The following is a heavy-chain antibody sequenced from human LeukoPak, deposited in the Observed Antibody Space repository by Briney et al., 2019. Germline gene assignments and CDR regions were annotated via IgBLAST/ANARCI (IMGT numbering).Heavy chain of an antibody. Sequence: GGSLRLSCAASGFTFSSYAMSWVRQAPGKGLEWVSAISGSGDSTNYADSVMGRFTISRDNSKNTLYLQMNSLRAEDTAVYYCARVTTVTEDYFDYWGQGTLVTVSS. J-gene: IGHJ4*02. V-gene: IGHV3-23*01. D-gene: IGHD4-17*01. CDR2: ISGSGDST. CDR1: GFTFSSYA. CDR3: ARVTTVTEDYFDY.